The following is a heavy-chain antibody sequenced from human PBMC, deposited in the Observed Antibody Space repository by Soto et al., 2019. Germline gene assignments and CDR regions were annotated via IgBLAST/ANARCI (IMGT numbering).Heavy chain of an antibody. J-gene: IGHJ4*02. CDR3: ASGDCSGGSCLECYFDY. D-gene: IGHD2-15*01. CDR1: GGTFSSYA. CDR2: IIPIFGTA. V-gene: IGHV1-69*01. Sequence: QVQLVQSGAEVKKPGSSVKVSCKASGGTFSSYAISWVRQAPGQGLEWMGGIIPIFGTANYAQKFQGRVPITADESTSTAYLELSSLRSEDTAVYYCASGDCSGGSCLECYFDYWGQGTMVTVSS.